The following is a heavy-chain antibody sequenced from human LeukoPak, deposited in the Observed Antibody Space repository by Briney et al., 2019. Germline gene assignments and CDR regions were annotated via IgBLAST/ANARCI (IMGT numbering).Heavy chain of an antibody. CDR2: INPNSGGT. CDR1: GYTFTGYY. J-gene: IGHJ4*02. CDR3: ARDQEGSSSAFDY. Sequence: ASVKVSCKASGYTFTGYYMHWVRQAPGQGLEWMGWINPNSGGTNYAQKFQGRVTVTRDTSISTAYMELSRLRSDDTAVYYCARDQEGSSSAFDYWGQGTLVTVSS. D-gene: IGHD6-6*01. V-gene: IGHV1-2*02.